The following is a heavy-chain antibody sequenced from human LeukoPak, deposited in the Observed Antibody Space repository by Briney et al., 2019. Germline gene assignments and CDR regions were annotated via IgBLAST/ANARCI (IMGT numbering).Heavy chain of an antibody. CDR1: GGSISSSSYY. CDR3: ARGGYSYGLYYYYYMDV. J-gene: IGHJ6*03. V-gene: IGHV4-39*01. Sequence: ASETLSLTCTVSGGSISSSSYYWGWIRQPLGKGLEWIGSIYYSGSTYYNPSLKSRVTISVDTSKNQFSLKLSSVTAADTAVYYCARGGYSYGLYYYYYMDVWGKGTMVTISS. CDR2: IYYSGST. D-gene: IGHD5-18*01.